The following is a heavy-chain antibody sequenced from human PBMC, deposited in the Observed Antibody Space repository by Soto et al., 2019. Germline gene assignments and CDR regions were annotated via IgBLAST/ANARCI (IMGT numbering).Heavy chain of an antibody. CDR3: ARHLISSGSGNHSPFES. CDR1: GGSISSYY. V-gene: IGHV4-59*08. J-gene: IGHJ4*02. D-gene: IGHD3-10*01. CDR2: IYYSGST. Sequence: SETLSLTCTVSGGSISSYYWSWIRQPPGKGLEWIGYIYYSGSTNYNPSLKSRVTISVDTSKNQFSLKLTSVTAADTAMYFCARHLISSGSGNHSPFESWGQGTRVTVSS.